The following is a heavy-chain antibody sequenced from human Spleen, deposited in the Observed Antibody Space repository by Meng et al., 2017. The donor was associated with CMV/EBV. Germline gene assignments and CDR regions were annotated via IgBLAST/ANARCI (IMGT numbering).Heavy chain of an antibody. CDR3: ATGKCSDANCYANFDY. D-gene: IGHD2-2*01. V-gene: IGHV1-8*03. Sequence: ASVKVSCKASGYTFTNYDINWVRQATGQGLEWMGWMNPNSGNTGYAQKFQGRVTITRNTSISTAYMELSSLRPEDTAVYYCATGKCSDANCYANFDYWGQGTLVTVSS. CDR1: GYTFTNYD. CDR2: MNPNSGNT. J-gene: IGHJ4*02.